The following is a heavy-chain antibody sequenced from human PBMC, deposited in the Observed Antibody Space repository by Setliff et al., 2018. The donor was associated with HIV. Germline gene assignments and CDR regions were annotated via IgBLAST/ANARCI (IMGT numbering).Heavy chain of an antibody. D-gene: IGHD2-2*01. CDR3: AAMGVEVVSYYYGMDV. Sequence: GRSLRLSCAASGFTFGDYAVSWVRQAPGKGLEWVGFIRRNAYGGTTEYAASVKGRFTISRDDSKSLAYLQMNSLKTEDTAVYYCAAMGVEVVSYYYGMDVWGQGTTVTVSS. CDR2: IRRNAYGGTT. CDR1: GFTFGDYA. J-gene: IGHJ6*02. V-gene: IGHV3-49*04.